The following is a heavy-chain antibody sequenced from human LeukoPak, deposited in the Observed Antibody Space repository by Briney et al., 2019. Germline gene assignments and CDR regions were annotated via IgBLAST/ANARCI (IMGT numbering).Heavy chain of an antibody. CDR3: ARGKTGSYYSRSYYMDV. J-gene: IGHJ6*03. CDR1: GFTFSSYG. CDR2: IRYDGSNK. V-gene: IGHV3-30*02. Sequence: PGGSLRLSCAASGFTFSSYGMHWVRQAPGKGLEWVAFIRYDGSNKYYADSVKGRFTISRDNSKNTLYLQMNSLRAEDTAVYYCARGKTGSYYSRSYYMDVWGKGTTVTISS. D-gene: IGHD3-10*01.